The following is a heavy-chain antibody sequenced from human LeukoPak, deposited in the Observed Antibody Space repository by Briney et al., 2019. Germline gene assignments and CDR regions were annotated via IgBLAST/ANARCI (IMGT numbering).Heavy chain of an antibody. Sequence: SETLSLTCAVYGGSFSGYYWSWIRQPPGKGLEWIGEINHSGGTNYNPSLKSRVTISVDTSKNQFSLKLSSVTAADTAVYYCATYDYGDYGGTYWGQGTLVTVSS. CDR1: GGSFSGYY. V-gene: IGHV4-34*01. CDR3: ATYDYGDYGGTY. J-gene: IGHJ4*02. CDR2: INHSGGT. D-gene: IGHD4-17*01.